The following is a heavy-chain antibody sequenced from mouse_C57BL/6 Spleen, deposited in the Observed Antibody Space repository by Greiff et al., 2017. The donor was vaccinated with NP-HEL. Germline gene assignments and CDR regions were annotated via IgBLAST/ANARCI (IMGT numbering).Heavy chain of an antibody. CDR2: IDPSDSYT. CDR1: GYTFTSYW. CDR3: ARYDGYYPYDMDY. Sequence: VQLQQPGAELVKPGASVKLSCKASGYTFTSYWMQWVKQRPGQGLEWIGEIDPSDSYTNYNQKFKGKATLTVDTASSTAYMQLSSLTSEDSAVYYCARYDGYYPYDMDYWGQGTSVTVSS. D-gene: IGHD2-3*01. V-gene: IGHV1-50*01. J-gene: IGHJ4*01.